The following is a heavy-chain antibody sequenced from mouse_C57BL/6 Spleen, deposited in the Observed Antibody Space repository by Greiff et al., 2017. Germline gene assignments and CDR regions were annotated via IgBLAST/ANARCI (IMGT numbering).Heavy chain of an antibody. CDR1: GYAFTNYL. CDR2: INPGSGGT. V-gene: IGHV1-54*01. D-gene: IGHD1-1*01. J-gene: IGHJ3*01. Sequence: QVQLQQSGAELVRPGTSVKVSCKASGYAFTNYLIEWVKQRPGQGLEWIGVINPGSGGTNYNEKFKGKATLTADKSSSTAYMQLSSLTSEDSAVYFCAAGGSSYGAWFAYWGQGTLVTVSA. CDR3: AAGGSSYGAWFAY.